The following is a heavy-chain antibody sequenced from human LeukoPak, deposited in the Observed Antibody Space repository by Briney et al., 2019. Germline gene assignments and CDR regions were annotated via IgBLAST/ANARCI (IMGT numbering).Heavy chain of an antibody. CDR3: ASAYYYDSSGYHPFDY. D-gene: IGHD3-22*01. CDR2: INPSGGST. J-gene: IGHJ4*02. CDR1: GYTFTSYY. V-gene: IGHV1-46*01. Sequence: ASVKVSCKASGYTFTSYYMHWVRQAPGQGLEWVGIINPSGGSTSYAQKFQGKVTMTRDTCTSTVYMELSSLRSEDTAVYYCASAYYYDSSGYHPFDYWGQGTLVTVTS.